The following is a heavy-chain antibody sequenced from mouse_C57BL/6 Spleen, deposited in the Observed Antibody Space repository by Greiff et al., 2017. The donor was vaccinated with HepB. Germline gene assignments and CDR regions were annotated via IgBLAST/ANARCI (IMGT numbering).Heavy chain of an antibody. CDR3: AVNWDFYFDY. J-gene: IGHJ2*01. Sequence: QVHVKQSGAELVKPGASVKISCKASGYAFSSYWMNWVKQRPGKGLEWIGQIYPGDGDTNYNGKFKGKATLTADKSSSTAYMQLSSLTSEDSAVYFCAVNWDFYFDYWGQGTTLTVSS. V-gene: IGHV1-80*01. D-gene: IGHD4-1*01. CDR2: IYPGDGDT. CDR1: GYAFSSYW.